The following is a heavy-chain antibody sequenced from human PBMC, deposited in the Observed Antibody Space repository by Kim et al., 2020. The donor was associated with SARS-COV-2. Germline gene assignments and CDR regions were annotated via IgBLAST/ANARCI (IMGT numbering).Heavy chain of an antibody. Sequence: GGSLRLSCAASGFTFSSYEMNWVRQAPGKGLEWVSYISSSGSTIYYADSVKGRFTISRDNAKNSLYLQMNSLRAEDTAVYYCAREGGREPAPVPSYGMDVWGQGSTVTVSS. V-gene: IGHV3-48*03. CDR2: ISSSGSTI. CDR3: AREGGREPAPVPSYGMDV. J-gene: IGHJ6*02. D-gene: IGHD2-2*01. CDR1: GFTFSSYE.